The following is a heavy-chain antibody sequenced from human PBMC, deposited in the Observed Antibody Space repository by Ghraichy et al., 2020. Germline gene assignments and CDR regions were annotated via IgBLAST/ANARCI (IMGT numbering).Heavy chain of an antibody. Sequence: ASVKVSCKASGYTFTSYAMNWVRQAPGQGLEWMGWINTNTGNPTYAQGFTGRFVFSLDTSVSTAYLQISSLKAEDTAVYYCARGPSEPSPVLRYFDWLSRSGPNFDYWGQGTLVTVSS. CDR3: ARGPSEPSPVLRYFDWLSRSGPNFDY. CDR2: INTNTGNP. V-gene: IGHV7-4-1*02. J-gene: IGHJ4*02. CDR1: GYTFTSYA. D-gene: IGHD3-9*01.